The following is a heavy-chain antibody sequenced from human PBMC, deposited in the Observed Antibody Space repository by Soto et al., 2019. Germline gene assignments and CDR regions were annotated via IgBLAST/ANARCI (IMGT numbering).Heavy chain of an antibody. CDR2: IWYDGSNK. Sequence: QPGGSLRLSCAASGFTFSSYGMHWVRQAPGKGLEWVAVIWYDGSNKYYADSVKGRFTISRDNSKNTLYLQMNSLRAEDTAVYYCARGEYSSSSGWFDPWGQGTLVTVSS. D-gene: IGHD6-6*01. CDR3: ARGEYSSSSGWFDP. J-gene: IGHJ5*02. CDR1: GFTFSSYG. V-gene: IGHV3-33*01.